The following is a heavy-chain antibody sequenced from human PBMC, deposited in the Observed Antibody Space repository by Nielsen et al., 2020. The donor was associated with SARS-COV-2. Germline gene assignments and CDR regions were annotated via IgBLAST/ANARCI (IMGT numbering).Heavy chain of an antibody. J-gene: IGHJ4*02. Sequence: ASVKASCKASGYTFTSYYMHWVRQAPGQGLEWMGIINPSGGSTSYAQKFQGRVTMTRDTSTSTVYMELSSLRSEDTAVYYCATIAVAGEGDFDYWGQGTLVTVSS. V-gene: IGHV1-46*01. CDR2: INPSGGST. CDR1: GYTFTSYY. D-gene: IGHD6-19*01. CDR3: ATIAVAGEGDFDY.